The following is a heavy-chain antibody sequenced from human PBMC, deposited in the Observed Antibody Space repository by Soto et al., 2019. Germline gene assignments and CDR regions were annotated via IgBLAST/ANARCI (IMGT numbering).Heavy chain of an antibody. J-gene: IGHJ4*01. CDR1: GFNVMSYW. V-gene: IGHV3-7*01. CDR3: ARDIGFDYVN. CDR2: IKEDGSEI. D-gene: IGHD3-16*01. Sequence: GGSLRLSCAASGFNVMSYWMSWVRHAPGKGLEWEASIKEDGSEIYYLHSVRGRFSSSRASAGNALHLTMNYLSAEDTGVSFFARDIGFDYVNWGQGTLVAVSS.